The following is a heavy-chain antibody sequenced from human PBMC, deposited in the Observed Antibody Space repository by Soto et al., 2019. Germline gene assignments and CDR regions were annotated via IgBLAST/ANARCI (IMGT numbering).Heavy chain of an antibody. CDR3: ARKYNWNHDNWFDP. CDR2: INAGNGNT. V-gene: IGHV1-3*01. CDR1: GYTFTSHT. Sequence: ASVKVSCKASGYTFTSHTIHWVRQAPGQRLEWMGWINAGNGNTKYSQKFQGRVAFTRDTSASTAYMELSSLRSEDTAVYYCARKYNWNHDNWFDPWGQGTLVTVSS. J-gene: IGHJ5*02. D-gene: IGHD1-20*01.